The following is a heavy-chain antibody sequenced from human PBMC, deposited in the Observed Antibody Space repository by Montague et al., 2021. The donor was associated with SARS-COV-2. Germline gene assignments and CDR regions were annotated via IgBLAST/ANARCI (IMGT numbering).Heavy chain of an antibody. Sequence: PALVKPTQTLTLTCTFSGFSLSTSGMCVSWIRQPPGKALEWLARIDWDDDKYYSTSLRTRLTISKDTSKNQVVLTMTNVDPVDTATYYCARTLTTKVAFDIWGQGTMVTVSS. J-gene: IGHJ3*02. CDR3: ARTLTTKVAFDI. V-gene: IGHV2-70*11. CDR2: IDWDDDK. CDR1: GFSLSTSGMC. D-gene: IGHD3-22*01.